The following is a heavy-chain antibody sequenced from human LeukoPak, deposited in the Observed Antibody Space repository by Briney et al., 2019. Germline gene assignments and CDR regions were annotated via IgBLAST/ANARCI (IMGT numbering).Heavy chain of an antibody. J-gene: IGHJ2*01. V-gene: IGHV1-46*01. Sequence: ASVKVSCKASGGTFSSYAISWVRQAPGQGLEWMGIFNPAGGRTSYAQKFQGRVTITRDTSTNTLYMELSSLRSEDTAVYYCARDQAAITTPLDWSFALWGRGTLVTVSS. CDR1: GGTFSSYA. D-gene: IGHD2-15*01. CDR3: ARDQAAITTPLDWSFAL. CDR2: FNPAGGRT.